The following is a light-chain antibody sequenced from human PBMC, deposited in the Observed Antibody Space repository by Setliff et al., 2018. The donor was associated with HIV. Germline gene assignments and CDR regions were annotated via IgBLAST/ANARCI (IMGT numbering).Light chain of an antibody. Sequence: QSALTQSRSVSGSPGQSVTISCTGTSGDVGGYNYVSWYQHHPGKAPKLLIYDVSKRPSGVPDRFSGSKSGNTASLTISGLRTEDESDYYCCSYAGGYSYSAYVFGRGTK. CDR1: SGDVGGYNY. CDR3: CSYAGGYSYSAYV. CDR2: DVS. V-gene: IGLV2-11*01. J-gene: IGLJ1*01.